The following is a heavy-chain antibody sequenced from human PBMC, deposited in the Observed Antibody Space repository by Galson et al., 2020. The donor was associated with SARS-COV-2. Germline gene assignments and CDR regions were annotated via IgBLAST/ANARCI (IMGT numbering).Heavy chain of an antibody. D-gene: IGHD3-10*01. J-gene: IGHJ3*02. Sequence: ASETLSLTCTVSGGSISSGGYYWSCLRQHPGKGLEWIGYIYYSGSTYYNPSLKSRVTISVDTSKNQFSLKLSSVTAADTAVYYCARDALLVRGDAFDIWGQGTMVTVSS. CDR1: GGSISSGGYY. CDR3: ARDALLVRGDAFDI. CDR2: IYYSGST. V-gene: IGHV4-31*03.